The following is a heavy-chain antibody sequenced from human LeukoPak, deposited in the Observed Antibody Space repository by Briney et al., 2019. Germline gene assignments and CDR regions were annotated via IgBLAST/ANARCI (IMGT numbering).Heavy chain of an antibody. CDR1: GGSISSSSYY. V-gene: IGHV4-39*07. Sequence: SETLSLTCTVPGGSISSSSYYWGWIRQPPGKGLEWIGSIYYSGSTYYNPSLKSRVTISVDTSKNQFSLKLSSVTAADTAVYYCARDPEVVVVAATPYWYFDLWGRGTLVTVSS. CDR2: IYYSGST. CDR3: ARDPEVVVVAATPYWYFDL. J-gene: IGHJ2*01. D-gene: IGHD2-15*01.